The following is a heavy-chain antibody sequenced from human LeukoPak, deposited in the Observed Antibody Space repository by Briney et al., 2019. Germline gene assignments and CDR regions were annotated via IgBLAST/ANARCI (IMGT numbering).Heavy chain of an antibody. J-gene: IGHJ4*02. CDR3: ARGPLYYDLSTGYPPSEMYYFDY. Sequence: SVKVSCKASGGTFSSYAVSWVRQAPGQGLEWIGGIVPIFATPDYAQKFRGRVSITTDESTSTAYMELSSLRSEDTALYYCARGPLYYDLSTGYPPSEMYYFDYWGQGTLVTVSS. CDR2: IVPIFATP. CDR1: GGTFSSYA. V-gene: IGHV1-69*05. D-gene: IGHD3-9*01.